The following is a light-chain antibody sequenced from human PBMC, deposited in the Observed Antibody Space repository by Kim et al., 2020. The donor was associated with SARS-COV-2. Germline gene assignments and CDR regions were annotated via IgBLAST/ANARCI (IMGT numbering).Light chain of an antibody. Sequence: SYELTQPPSVSVSPGQTASITCSGDKLGDKYACWYQQKPGQSPVLVIYQDRKRPSGIPERFSGSNSGNTATLTISGTPAMDEADYYCQAWDSSTAVFGGG. CDR1: KLGDKY. CDR3: QAWDSSTAV. CDR2: QDR. J-gene: IGLJ2*01. V-gene: IGLV3-1*01.